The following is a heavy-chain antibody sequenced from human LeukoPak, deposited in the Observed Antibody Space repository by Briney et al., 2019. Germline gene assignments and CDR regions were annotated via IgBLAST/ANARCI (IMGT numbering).Heavy chain of an antibody. CDR3: ARAYLAIAVPALYGMDV. CDR2: ISRSGSTK. D-gene: IGHD2-2*01. V-gene: IGHV3-48*04. CDR1: GFDFSSHS. Sequence: PGGSLRLSCAASGFDFSSHSMSWVRQAPGKGLEWVSYISRSGSTKYYADSVKGRFTISRDNAKNSLYLQMNSLRAEDTAVYYCARAYLAIAVPALYGMDVWGQGTTVTVSS. J-gene: IGHJ6*02.